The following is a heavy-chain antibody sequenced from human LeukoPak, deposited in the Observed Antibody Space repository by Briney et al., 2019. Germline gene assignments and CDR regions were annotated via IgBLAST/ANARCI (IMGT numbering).Heavy chain of an antibody. V-gene: IGHV1-8*03. CDR1: GYTFTSYG. D-gene: IGHD4-11*01. CDR2: MNPNSGNT. CDR3: ARGVRLQSLALFDP. J-gene: IGHJ5*02. Sequence: GASVKVFCKASGYTFTSYGISWVRQAPGQGLEWMGWMNPNSGNTGYAQKFQGRVTITRNTSISTAYMELSSLRSEDTAVYYCARGVRLQSLALFDPWGQGTLVTVSS.